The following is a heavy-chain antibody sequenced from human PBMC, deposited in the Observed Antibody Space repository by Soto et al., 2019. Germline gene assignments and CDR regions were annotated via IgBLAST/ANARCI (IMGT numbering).Heavy chain of an antibody. V-gene: IGHV1-46*03. J-gene: IGHJ5*02. Sequence: ASVKVSCKASGYTFTSYYMHLVRQAPVQVLELIVIMNPSVFSTGYSQKFQGRFTMTMYTSTIAFYMELSGLRSDDACVCYCSXGXDIVVVTAEGKRNWFDPWGQGTMVTVSS. D-gene: IGHD2-2*01. CDR2: MNPSVFST. CDR3: SXGXDIVVVTAEGKRNWFDP. CDR1: GYTFTSYY.